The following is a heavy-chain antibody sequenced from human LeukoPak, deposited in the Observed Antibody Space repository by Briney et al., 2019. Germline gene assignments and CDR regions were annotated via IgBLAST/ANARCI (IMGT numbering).Heavy chain of an antibody. CDR2: IYYSGST. V-gene: IGHV4-28*01. Sequence: PSETLSLTCAVSGYSISSSNWWGWIRQPPGKGLEWIGYIYYSGSTYYNPSLKSRVTMSVDTSKNQFSLKLSSVTAVDTAVYYCACGGYCSGGSCYPGPPDYWGQGTLVTVSS. J-gene: IGHJ4*02. D-gene: IGHD2-15*01. CDR3: ACGGYCSGGSCYPGPPDY. CDR1: GYSISSSNW.